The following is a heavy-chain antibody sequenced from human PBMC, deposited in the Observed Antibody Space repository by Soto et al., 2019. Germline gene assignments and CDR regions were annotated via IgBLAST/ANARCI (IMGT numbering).Heavy chain of an antibody. Sequence: SETLSLTCTVSGGSISSGGYYWSWIGQYPGKGLEWIGYIYYSGSTYYNPSLKSRVTISVDTSKNQFSLKLSSVTAADTAVYYCARASSRPYGDYGYNEAFDIWGQGTMVTVSS. D-gene: IGHD4-17*01. CDR3: ARASSRPYGDYGYNEAFDI. J-gene: IGHJ3*02. V-gene: IGHV4-31*03. CDR2: IYYSGST. CDR1: GGSISSGGYY.